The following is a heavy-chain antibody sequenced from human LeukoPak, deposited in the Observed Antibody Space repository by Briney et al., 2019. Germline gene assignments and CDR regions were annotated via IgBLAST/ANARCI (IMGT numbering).Heavy chain of an antibody. J-gene: IGHJ4*02. CDR2: ISSSSSYI. D-gene: IGHD3-22*01. CDR1: GFTFSSYS. Sequence: GGSLRLSCAASGFTFSSYSMNWVRQAPGKGLEWVSSISSSSSYIYYADSVKGRFTISGDNAKNSLYLQMNSLRAEDTAVYYCARDQGDAPYYYDSSGYYYDYWGQGTLVTVSS. V-gene: IGHV3-21*01. CDR3: ARDQGDAPYYYDSSGYYYDY.